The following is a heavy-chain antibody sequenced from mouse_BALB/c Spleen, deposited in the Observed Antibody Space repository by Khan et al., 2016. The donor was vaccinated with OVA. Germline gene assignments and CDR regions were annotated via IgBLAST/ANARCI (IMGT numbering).Heavy chain of an antibody. CDR3: PRGGGVNRFAY. CDR1: GYTFTDFT. CDR2: ISTYYGHA. Sequence: VQLQQSGAELVRPGVSVKISCKGSGYTFTDFTMHWVKQSHAMSLEWIGVISTYYGHATYNQKFKDKATMTVDKSSSTAYMELARLTSEDSAISYCPRGGGVNRFAYWGQGTLVTVSA. D-gene: IGHD2-1*01. V-gene: IGHV1S137*01. J-gene: IGHJ3*01.